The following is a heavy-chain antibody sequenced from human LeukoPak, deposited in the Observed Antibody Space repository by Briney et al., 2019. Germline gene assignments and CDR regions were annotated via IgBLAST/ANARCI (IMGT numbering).Heavy chain of an antibody. V-gene: IGHV1-18*01. D-gene: IGHD5-12*01. CDR2: ISAYNGNT. CDR3: ARLKRGYSGYDWLPDAFDI. Sequence: GASVKVSCKASGYTFTSYGISWVRQAPGQGLEWMGWISAYNGNTNYAQKLQGRVTMTTDTSTSTAYMELSSLRSEDTAVYYCARLKRGYSGYDWLPDAFDIWGQGTMVTVSS. CDR1: GYTFTSYG. J-gene: IGHJ3*02.